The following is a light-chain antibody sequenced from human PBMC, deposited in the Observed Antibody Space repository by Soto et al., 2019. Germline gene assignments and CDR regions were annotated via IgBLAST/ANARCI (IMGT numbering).Light chain of an antibody. V-gene: IGKV3D-15*01. CDR3: QQYNNWPPLT. CDR2: GAS. Sequence: EIVMTQSPATLSVSPGERATLSCRASQTVNSNLAWYQKKPGQAPRLLIYGASTRAPGIPARFSGSGSGTEFTLTISRLQSEDFAVYYCQQYNNWPPLTFGGGTKVEIK. CDR1: QTVNSN. J-gene: IGKJ4*01.